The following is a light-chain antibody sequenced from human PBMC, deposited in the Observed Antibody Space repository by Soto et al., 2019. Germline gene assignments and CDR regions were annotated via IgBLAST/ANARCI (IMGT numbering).Light chain of an antibody. Sequence: DIQMTQSRSSVSASVGDRVTITCRASQDIGSWLAWYQQKPGKAPKLLIYAASSLQSGVPSRFSGSGSGTGFTLTISSLQPEDFATYYCQQANSFPSTFGGGTKVEIK. CDR3: QQANSFPST. J-gene: IGKJ4*01. CDR2: AAS. CDR1: QDIGSW. V-gene: IGKV1-12*01.